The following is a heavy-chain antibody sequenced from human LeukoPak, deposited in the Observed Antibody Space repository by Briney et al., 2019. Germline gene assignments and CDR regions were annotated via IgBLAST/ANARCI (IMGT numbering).Heavy chain of an antibody. CDR2: ISSSGSTI. V-gene: IGHV3-48*04. CDR3: ARDDEIRYYMDV. CDR1: GFTFSSYA. J-gene: IGHJ6*03. Sequence: PGGSLRLSCAASGFTFSSYAMSWVRQAPGKGLEWVSYISSSGSTIYYADSVKGRFTISRDNAKNSLYLQMNSLRAEDTAVYYCARDDEIRYYMDVWGKGTTVTISS.